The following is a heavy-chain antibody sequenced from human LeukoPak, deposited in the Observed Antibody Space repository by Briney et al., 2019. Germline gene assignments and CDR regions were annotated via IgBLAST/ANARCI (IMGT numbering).Heavy chain of an antibody. Sequence: SETLSLACTVSGGSINSYYWSWIRQPPGKGLEWIGYISYSGSTNYNPSLKSRVTISVDTSKNQFSLKLSSVTAADTAVYYCARDGCGSSSCLAYGGQGTLVTVSS. V-gene: IGHV4-59*01. CDR1: GGSINSYY. CDR3: ARDGCGSSSCLAY. CDR2: ISYSGST. D-gene: IGHD6-6*01. J-gene: IGHJ4*02.